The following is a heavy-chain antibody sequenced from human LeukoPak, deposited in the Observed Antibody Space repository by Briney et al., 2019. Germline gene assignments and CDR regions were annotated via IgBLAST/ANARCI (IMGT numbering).Heavy chain of an antibody. D-gene: IGHD3-10*01. J-gene: IGHJ6*02. CDR1: GFTFSSYA. V-gene: IGHV3-23*01. CDR2: ISGSGGST. CDR3: ARDSGGYYYYGMDV. Sequence: GGSLRLSCAASGFTFSSYAMSWVRQAPGKGLEWVSAISGSGGSTYYADSVKGRFTISRDNSKNTLYLQMNSLRAEDTAVYYCARDSGGYYYYGMDVWGQGTTVTVSS.